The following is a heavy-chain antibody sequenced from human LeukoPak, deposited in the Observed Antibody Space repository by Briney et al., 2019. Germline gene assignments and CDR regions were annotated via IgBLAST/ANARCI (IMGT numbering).Heavy chain of an antibody. CDR3: ASRAGYLAAFDI. CDR1: GGSISSGGYS. D-gene: IGHD2-2*01. J-gene: IGHJ3*02. V-gene: IGHV4-30-2*01. CDR2: IYHSGST. Sequence: SETLSLTCAVSGGSISSGGYSWSWIRQPPGKGLEWIGYIYHSGSTYYNPSLKSRVTISVDRSKNQFSLKLSSVTAADTAVYYCASRAGYLAAFDIWGQGTMVTVSS.